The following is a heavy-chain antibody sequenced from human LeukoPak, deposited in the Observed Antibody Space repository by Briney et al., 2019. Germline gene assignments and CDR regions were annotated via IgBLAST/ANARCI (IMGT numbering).Heavy chain of an antibody. CDR3: QSRFLEWLLDY. V-gene: IGHV4-34*01. D-gene: IGHD3-3*01. J-gene: IGHJ4*02. Sequence: SETLSLTCAVYGGSFSGYYWSWIRQPPGKGLEWIGEINHSGSTNYNPSLKSRVTISVDTSKNQFSLKLNSVTAADTAMYYCQSRFLEWLLDYWGQGTLVTVSS. CDR1: GGSFSGYY. CDR2: INHSGST.